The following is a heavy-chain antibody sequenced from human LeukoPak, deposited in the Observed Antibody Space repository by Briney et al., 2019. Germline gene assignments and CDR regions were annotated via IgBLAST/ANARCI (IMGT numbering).Heavy chain of an antibody. V-gene: IGHV3-48*03. CDR3: ARAVVIDYYYYYMDV. J-gene: IGHJ6*03. CDR2: ISSSGSTI. Sequence: GGSLRLSCAASGFTFSSYEMNWVRQAPGKGLEWVSYISSSGSTIYYADSVKGRFTISRDNAKNSLYLQMNTLRAEDTAVYYCARAVVIDYYYYYMDVWGRGTTVTVSS. CDR1: GFTFSSYE. D-gene: IGHD4-23*01.